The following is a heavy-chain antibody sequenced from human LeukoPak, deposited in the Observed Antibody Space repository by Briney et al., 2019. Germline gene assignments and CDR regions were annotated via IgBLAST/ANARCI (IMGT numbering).Heavy chain of an antibody. D-gene: IGHD3-3*01. CDR1: GGSIGSSSYY. CDR3: ARGTIFAVPAPFGY. CDR2: IFYSGST. J-gene: IGHJ4*02. Sequence: SETLSLTCTVSGGSIGSSSYYWGWIRQPPGKGLEWIGSIFYSGSTYYNPSLKSRVTISVDTSRNQFSLKLNSVTAADTAVYYCARGTIFAVPAPFGYWGQGILVTVSS. V-gene: IGHV4-39*01.